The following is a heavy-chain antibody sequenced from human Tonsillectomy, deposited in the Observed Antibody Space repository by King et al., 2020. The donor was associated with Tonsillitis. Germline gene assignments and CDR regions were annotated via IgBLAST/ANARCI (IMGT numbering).Heavy chain of an antibody. CDR3: ARSLGYGGSNHYMDV. CDR1: GGSFSDYH. Sequence: VQLQQWGAGLLKPSETLSLTCAVYGGSFSDYHWSWIRQPPGKGLEWIGEINHSGSTNYNPSRKSRVTIAVVTSKNQFSLKLSSVTAADTAVFYCARSLGYGGSNHYMDVWGKGTTVTVSS. V-gene: IGHV4-34*01. J-gene: IGHJ6*03. CDR2: INHSGST. D-gene: IGHD1-26*01.